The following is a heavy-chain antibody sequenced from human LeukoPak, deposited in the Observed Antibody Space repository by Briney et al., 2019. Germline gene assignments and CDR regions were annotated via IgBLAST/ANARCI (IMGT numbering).Heavy chain of an antibody. J-gene: IGHJ1*01. V-gene: IGHV3-33*08. CDR2: IWYDGSNK. Sequence: GGSLRLSCAASGFTFSSYGMHWVRQAPGKGLEWVAVIWYDGSNKYYADSVKGRFTISRDNSKNTLYLQMNSLRAEDTAVYYCARDLTPSSPEYFQHWGQGTLVTVSS. CDR1: GFTFSSYG. D-gene: IGHD6-19*01. CDR3: ARDLTPSSPEYFQH.